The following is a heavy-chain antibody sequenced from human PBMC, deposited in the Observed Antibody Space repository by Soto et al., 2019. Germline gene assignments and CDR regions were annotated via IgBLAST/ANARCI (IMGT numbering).Heavy chain of an antibody. CDR2: ISPYNGNT. J-gene: IGHJ2*01. Sequence: QVQLVQSGAEVKEPGASVKVSCKTSGYTFTSHGVYWVRQAPGQGLEWVGWISPYNGNTNYEQRLQGRVTLTTDTSTGTAYMELRSLRPDDPAVYYCVREAGDYDWYFDLWGRGTPVTVSS. CDR1: GYTFTSHG. V-gene: IGHV1-18*01. CDR3: VREAGDYDWYFDL. D-gene: IGHD4-17*01.